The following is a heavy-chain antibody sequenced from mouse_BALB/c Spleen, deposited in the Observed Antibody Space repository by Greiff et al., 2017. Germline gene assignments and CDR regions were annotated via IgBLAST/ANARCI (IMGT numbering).Heavy chain of an antibody. Sequence: VQGVESGPGLVAPSQSLSITCTVSGFSLTGYGVNWVRQPPGKGLEWLGMIWGDGSTDYNSALKSRLSISKDNSKSQVFLKMNSLQTDDTARYYCAREGDYYAMDYWGQGTSVTVSS. CDR1: GFSLTGYG. J-gene: IGHJ4*01. CDR3: AREGDYYAMDY. V-gene: IGHV2-6-7*01. CDR2: IWGDGST.